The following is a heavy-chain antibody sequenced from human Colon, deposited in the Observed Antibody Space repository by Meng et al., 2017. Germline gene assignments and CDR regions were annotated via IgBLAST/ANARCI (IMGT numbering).Heavy chain of an antibody. D-gene: IGHD2-2*01. J-gene: IGHJ4*02. CDR1: NGSINRADYY. CDR3: ARNPVIPDARTFDF. Sequence: QVQLQESGPGLGKPSQTLALTRHSPNGSINRADYYWNWIRQPPGKGPEWLGYIHSSGNTYYTPSLKSRLAMSLDTSKNQFSLRLTSVTAADTAVYYCARNPVIPDARTFDFWGQGALVTVSS. CDR2: IHSSGNT. V-gene: IGHV4-30-4*01.